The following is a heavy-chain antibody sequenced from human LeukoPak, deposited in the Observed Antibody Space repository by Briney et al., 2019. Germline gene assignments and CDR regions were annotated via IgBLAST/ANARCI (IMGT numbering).Heavy chain of an antibody. D-gene: IGHD3-10*01. V-gene: IGHV3-23*01. CDR1: GFTFSSYA. CDR3: VKPSRTGSNDY. CDR2: ISGSGST. Sequence: PGGSLRLSCAASGFTFSSYAMSWVRQAPGKGLEWVSAISGSGSTYYADSVKGRFTISRDNSKNTLYLQMNSLRAEDTAVYYCVKPSRTGSNDYWGQGTLVTVSS. J-gene: IGHJ4*02.